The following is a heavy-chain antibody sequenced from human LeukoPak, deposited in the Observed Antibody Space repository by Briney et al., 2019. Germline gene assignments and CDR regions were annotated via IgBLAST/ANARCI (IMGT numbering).Heavy chain of an antibody. V-gene: IGHV4-59*06. CDR2: IYYSGST. Sequence: SETLSLTCTVSDGSISSYYWSWIRQHPGKGLEWIGYIYYSGSTYYNPSLKSRVTISVDTSKNQFSPKLSSVTAADTAVYYCASAGFDFWSGYEGWFDPWGQGTLVTVSS. D-gene: IGHD3-3*01. J-gene: IGHJ5*02. CDR1: DGSISSYY. CDR3: ASAGFDFWSGYEGWFDP.